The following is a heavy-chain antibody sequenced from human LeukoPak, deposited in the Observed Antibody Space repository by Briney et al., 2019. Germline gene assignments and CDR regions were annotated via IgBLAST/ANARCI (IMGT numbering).Heavy chain of an antibody. CDR3: ARDQVVGYGEVYYYYYMDV. D-gene: IGHD3-10*01. J-gene: IGHJ6*03. CDR1: GDSISSDDYY. Sequence: SETLSLTCTVSGDSISSDDYYWSWIRQPAGKGLEWIGRFSASGNSNYNPSLKSRLTISVDTSKNQFSLKLTSVTAADTAVYYCARDQVVGYGEVYYYYYMDVWGKGTTVTVSS. CDR2: FSASGNS. V-gene: IGHV4-61*02.